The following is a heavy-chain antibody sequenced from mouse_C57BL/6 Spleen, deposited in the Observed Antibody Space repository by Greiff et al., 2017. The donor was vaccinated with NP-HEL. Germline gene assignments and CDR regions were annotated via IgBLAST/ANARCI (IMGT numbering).Heavy chain of an antibody. J-gene: IGHJ4*01. V-gene: IGHV10-1*01. CDR2: IRSKSNNYAT. D-gene: IGHD4-1*01. CDR3: VRRGNWADYYAMDY. CDR1: GFSFNTYA. Sequence: EVQLVESGGGLVQPKGSLKLSCAASGFSFNTYAMNWVRQAPGKGLEWVARIRSKSNNYATYYADSVKDRFTISRDDSESMLYLQMNNLKTEDTAMYYCVRRGNWADYYAMDYWGQGTSVTVSS.